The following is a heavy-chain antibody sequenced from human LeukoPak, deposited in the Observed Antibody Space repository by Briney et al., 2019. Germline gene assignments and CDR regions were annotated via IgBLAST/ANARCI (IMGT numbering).Heavy chain of an antibody. D-gene: IGHD2-2*01. CDR2: IIPIFGTA. J-gene: IGHJ6*03. V-gene: IGHV1-69*01. Sequence: GASVKVSCKASGGTFSSYAISWVRQAPGQGLEWMGGIIPIFGTANYAQKFQGRVTITADESTSTAYMELSSLRSEDTAVYYCARSGSDCSSTSRFMGWALYYYYYMDVWGKGTTVTVSS. CDR3: ARSGSDCSSTSRFMGWALYYYYYMDV. CDR1: GGTFSSYA.